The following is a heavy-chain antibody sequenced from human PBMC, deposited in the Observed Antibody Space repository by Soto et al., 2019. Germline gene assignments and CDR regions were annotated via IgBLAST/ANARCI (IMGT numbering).Heavy chain of an antibody. D-gene: IGHD4-4*01. J-gene: IGHJ5*02. CDR1: GGTFTTYG. V-gene: IGHV1-69*01. CDR3: ARSRTTVTPNWFDP. CDR2: IIPIFDTT. Sequence: QVQLVQSGTEVKKPGSSVNVSCKASGGTFTTYGFSWVRQAPGQGLEWMGGIIPIFDTTNYAQKFQGRITVTADESTSTAYLELSSLRSEDTAVYYCARSRTTVTPNWFDPWGQGTLVTVSS.